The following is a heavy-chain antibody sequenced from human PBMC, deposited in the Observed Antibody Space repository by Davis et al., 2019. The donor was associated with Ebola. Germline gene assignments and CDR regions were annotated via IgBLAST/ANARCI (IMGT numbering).Heavy chain of an antibody. J-gene: IGHJ6*02. CDR2: ISFDGSTK. CDR1: GFTFSGYA. CDR3: SRDLKQRPPSYYYGMDV. Sequence: GESLKISCAASGFTFSGYAMHWVRQAPGKGLEWVAVISFDGSTKYYADSVKGRFTISRDNSKNTLYLQMNSLKTEDTAVYYCSRDLKQRPPSYYYGMDVWGQGTTVTVSS. D-gene: IGHD6-6*01. V-gene: IGHV3-30*04.